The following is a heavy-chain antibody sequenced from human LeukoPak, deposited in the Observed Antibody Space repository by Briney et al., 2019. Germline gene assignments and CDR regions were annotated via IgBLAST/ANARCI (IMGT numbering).Heavy chain of an antibody. CDR1: GGSIGSGGSH. V-gene: IGHV4-31*03. CDR3: ARGTVTTDYFLH. D-gene: IGHD4-17*01. CDR2: IYYSGST. Sequence: SQTLSLTCTVSGGSIGSGGSHWSWIRQHPGKGLEWFGYIYYSGSTNYNPSLKSRVTISVDTSKDQFSLKLTSVTAADTAVYYCARGTVTTDYFLHWGQGTLVTVSS. J-gene: IGHJ1*01.